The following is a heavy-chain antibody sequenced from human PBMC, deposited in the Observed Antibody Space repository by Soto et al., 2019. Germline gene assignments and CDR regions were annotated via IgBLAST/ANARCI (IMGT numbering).Heavy chain of an antibody. CDR3: ASDLSGRADV. J-gene: IGHJ6*02. CDR2: MNEDGGTT. Sequence: GGSLRGSCVASGFSFSSYWMHWVRQAPGKGLVWVSRMNEDGGTTDYADSVKGRFTISRDNAKNTLYLQMNSLRVEDTAVYYCASDLSGRADVWGQGTTVTVSS. V-gene: IGHV3-74*01. CDR1: GFSFSSYW. D-gene: IGHD3-10*01.